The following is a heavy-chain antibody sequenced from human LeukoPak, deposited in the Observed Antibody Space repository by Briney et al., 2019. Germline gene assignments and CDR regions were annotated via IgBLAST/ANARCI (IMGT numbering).Heavy chain of an antibody. J-gene: IGHJ3*02. CDR1: GGSISSYY. CDR2: IYYSGST. CDR3: ARGRGYCSGGSCYDAFDI. V-gene: IGHV4-59*01. D-gene: IGHD2-15*01. Sequence: SETLSLTCTVSGGSISSYYWSWIRQPPGKGLEWIGYIYYSGSTNYNPSLKSRVTISVDTSKNQFSLKLSSVTAADTAVYYCARGRGYCSGGSCYDAFDIWGQGTMVTVSS.